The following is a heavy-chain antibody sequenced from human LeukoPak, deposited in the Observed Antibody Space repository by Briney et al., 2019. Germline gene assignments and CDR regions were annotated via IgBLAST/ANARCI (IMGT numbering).Heavy chain of an antibody. CDR3: ARGDYSNYAGGYYYYYMDV. D-gene: IGHD4-11*01. CDR2: IIPIFGTA. J-gene: IGHJ6*03. Sequence: GASVKVSCKASGGTFSSYAISWVRQAPGQGLEWMGGIIPIFGTANYAQKFQGRVTITTDESTSTAYMELSSLRSEDTAVYYCARGDYSNYAGGYYYYYMDVWGKGTTVTVSS. CDR1: GGTFSSYA. V-gene: IGHV1-69*05.